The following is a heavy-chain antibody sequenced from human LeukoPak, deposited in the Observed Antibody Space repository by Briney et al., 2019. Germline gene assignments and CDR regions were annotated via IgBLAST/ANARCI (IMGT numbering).Heavy chain of an antibody. CDR2: IKSKIDGGTI. D-gene: IGHD5-12*01. V-gene: IGHV3-15*01. CDR1: GFTFSNAW. Sequence: PGGSLRLSCAASGFTFSNAWMSWVRQAPGKGLEWVGRIKSKIDGGTIDYAAPVKGRFIVSRDDSEDTLYLEMNSLKTEDTAVYYCTSGTGYTDHDYWGQGTLVTVSP. J-gene: IGHJ4*02. CDR3: TSGTGYTDHDY.